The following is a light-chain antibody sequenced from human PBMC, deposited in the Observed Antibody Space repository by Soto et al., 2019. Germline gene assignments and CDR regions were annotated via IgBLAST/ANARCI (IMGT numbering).Light chain of an antibody. J-gene: IGKJ5*01. CDR3: QQRTNRPPLT. V-gene: IGKV3-11*01. Sequence: EIVLTQSPATLSLSPGERATLSCRASQSVSSYLAWYQQRPGQAPRLLIFDTSNRATDIPARFSGSGSGTDFTLTISGLEPEDFAVYYCQQRTNRPPLTLGQGTRMEIK. CDR2: DTS. CDR1: QSVSSY.